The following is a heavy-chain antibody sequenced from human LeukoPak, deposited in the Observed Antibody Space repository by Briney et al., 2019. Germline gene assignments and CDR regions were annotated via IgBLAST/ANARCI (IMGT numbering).Heavy chain of an antibody. V-gene: IGHV4-39*01. CDR1: GGSISSSGYY. J-gene: IGHJ5*02. Sequence: KPSETLSRTCTVSGGSISSSGYYWGWIRQPPGKWLEWNASIDYSGSTYYNPSFKSRVTISVDTSKNHLSLKLSSLTAADTAVYYCARHEYRGRYYGLSWFDPWGQGTLVTVSS. CDR3: ARHEYRGRYYGLSWFDP. CDR2: IDYSGST. D-gene: IGHD1-26*01.